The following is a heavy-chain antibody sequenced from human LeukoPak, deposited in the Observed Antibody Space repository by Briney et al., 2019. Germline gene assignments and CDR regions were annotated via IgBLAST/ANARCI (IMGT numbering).Heavy chain of an antibody. CDR3: AKDREAYYDSSGYPLYFDY. V-gene: IGHV3-23*01. J-gene: IGHJ4*02. CDR1: GFTFSRYA. D-gene: IGHD3-22*01. CDR2: ISGSGYGT. Sequence: GGSLRLSCAASGFTFSRYAMTWARQAPGKGLEWVSAISGSGYGTYYADSVKGRFTISRDNSKNTLYLQMNSLRAEDTAVYYCAKDREAYYDSSGYPLYFDYWGQGTLVTVSS.